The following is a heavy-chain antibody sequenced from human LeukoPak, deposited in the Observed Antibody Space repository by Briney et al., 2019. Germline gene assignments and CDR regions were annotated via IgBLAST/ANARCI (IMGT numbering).Heavy chain of an antibody. Sequence: SQTLSLTCAISGDSVSSNSVAWNWIRQSPSRGLEWLGRTYYRSKWNNEYAESVRSRITINPTTSKNHFSLQLDSVTPEDTAVYYCSRERYYFDYWGQGTLVTVSS. V-gene: IGHV6-1*01. CDR1: GDSVSSNSVA. CDR3: SRERYYFDY. CDR2: TYYRSKWNN. J-gene: IGHJ4*02.